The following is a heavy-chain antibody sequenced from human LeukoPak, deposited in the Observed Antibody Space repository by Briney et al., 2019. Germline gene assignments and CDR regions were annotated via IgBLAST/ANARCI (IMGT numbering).Heavy chain of an antibody. D-gene: IGHD1-1*01. V-gene: IGHV3-66*02. J-gene: IGHJ6*03. CDR3: ARDVRTGYYYYYMDV. Sequence: PGGSLRLSCAASGFTFSSYAMSWVRQAPGKGLEWVSVIYSGGSTYYADSVKGRFTISRDNSKNTLYLQMNSLRAEDTAVYYCARDVRTGYYYYYMDVWGKGTTVTVSS. CDR2: IYSGGST. CDR1: GFTFSSYA.